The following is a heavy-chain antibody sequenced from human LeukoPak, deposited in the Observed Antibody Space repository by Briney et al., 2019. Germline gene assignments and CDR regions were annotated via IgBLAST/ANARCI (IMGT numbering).Heavy chain of an antibody. J-gene: IGHJ5*02. D-gene: IGHD5-12*01. V-gene: IGHV3-48*01. Sequence: GGCLRLSCAASVFILSQNRMRWVRQALWKGLEWVSHIRSSSETFYADSVKGRFTISRDNARNSLYLQMNNLRGEDTAIYYCARDAGNSGYGCDLWGQGTLVTVSS. CDR2: IRSSSET. CDR1: VFILSQNR. CDR3: ARDAGNSGYGCDL.